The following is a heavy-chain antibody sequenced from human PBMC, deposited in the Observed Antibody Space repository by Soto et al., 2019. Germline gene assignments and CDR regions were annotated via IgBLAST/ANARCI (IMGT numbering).Heavy chain of an antibody. J-gene: IGHJ4*02. V-gene: IGHV3-23*01. CDR1: GFTFSSYA. Sequence: PGGSLRLSCAASGFTFSSYAMSWVRQAPGKGLEWVSGISGGGRTTYYADSVKGRFTISRDNSKNTLFLQMNSLTVGDTAVHYCAKCSSASCFKEGFDYWGQGTLVTVSS. CDR3: AKCSSASCFKEGFDY. CDR2: ISGGGRTT. D-gene: IGHD2-2*01.